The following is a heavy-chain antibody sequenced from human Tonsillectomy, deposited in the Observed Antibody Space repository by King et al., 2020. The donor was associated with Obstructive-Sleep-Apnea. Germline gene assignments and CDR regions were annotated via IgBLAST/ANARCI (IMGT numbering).Heavy chain of an antibody. Sequence: QLVQSGGGLVSPGGSLRLSCAASGFIFKDYYMSWTRQAPGKGLEWVSYLTGAGTSVVYADSVKGRFTISRDNAQNSLYLQMNSLRAEDTAVYYCARGGLRVVDPWGQGTLVTVSS. D-gene: IGHD5-12*01. CDR1: GFIFKDYY. V-gene: IGHV3-11*01. CDR3: ARGGLRVVDP. CDR2: LTGAGTSV. J-gene: IGHJ5*02.